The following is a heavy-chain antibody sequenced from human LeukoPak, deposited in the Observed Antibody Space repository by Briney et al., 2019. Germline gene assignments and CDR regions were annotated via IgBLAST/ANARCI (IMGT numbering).Heavy chain of an antibody. D-gene: IGHD6-13*01. CDR3: ARGFSGVAAAGTVFDWFDP. CDR2: ISSSSSYI. J-gene: IGHJ5*02. V-gene: IGHV3-21*01. Sequence: PGGSLRLSCAASGFTFSSYSMNWVRQAPGKGLEWVSSISSSSSYIYYADSVKGRFTTSRDNAKNSLSLQMNSLRAEDTAVYYCARGFSGVAAAGTVFDWFDPWGQGTLVTVSS. CDR1: GFTFSSYS.